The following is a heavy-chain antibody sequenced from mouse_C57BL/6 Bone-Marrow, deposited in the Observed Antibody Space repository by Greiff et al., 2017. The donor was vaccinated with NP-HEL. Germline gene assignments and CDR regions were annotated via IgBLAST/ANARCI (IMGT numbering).Heavy chain of an antibody. J-gene: IGHJ4*01. CDR3: ATPGSTMITTGLNYAMDY. V-gene: IGHV1-9*01. CDR1: GYTFTGYW. CDR2: ILPGSGST. D-gene: IGHD2-4*01. Sequence: QVQLKESGAELMKPGASVKLSCKATGYTFTGYWIEWVKQRPGHGLEWIGEILPGSGSTNYNEKFKGKATFTADTSSNTAYMQLSSLTTEDSAIYYCATPGSTMITTGLNYAMDYWGQGTSVTVSS.